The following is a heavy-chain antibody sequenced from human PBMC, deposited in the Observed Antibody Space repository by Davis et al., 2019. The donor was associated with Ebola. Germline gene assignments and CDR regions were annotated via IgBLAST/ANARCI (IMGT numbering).Heavy chain of an antibody. CDR1: GYTFRNSA. CDR2: ISGYNGNT. V-gene: IGHV1-18*01. Sequence: AASVKVSCKASGYTFRNSAISWVRQAPGQGLEWMGWISGYNGNTDYAQTVQGRVSMTTDTSTSTAYMELRSLRSDDTAVYYCARDGRAPRMLYGMDVWGQGTTVTVSS. CDR3: ARDGRAPRMLYGMDV. D-gene: IGHD1-1*01. J-gene: IGHJ6*02.